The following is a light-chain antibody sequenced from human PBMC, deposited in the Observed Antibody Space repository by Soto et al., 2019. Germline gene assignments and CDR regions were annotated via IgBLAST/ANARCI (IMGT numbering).Light chain of an antibody. CDR2: GVS. J-gene: IGLJ2*01. CDR1: SSDVGSYNL. CDR3: SSYAGSSVV. Sequence: QSAVTQPPSASGSPGQSVTISCTGTSSDVGSYNLVSWHQQHPGKAPKVMIYGVSQRPSGVPDRFSGSKSGNTASLTVSGLQAEDEADYYCSSYAGSSVVFGAGTKLTVL. V-gene: IGLV2-8*01.